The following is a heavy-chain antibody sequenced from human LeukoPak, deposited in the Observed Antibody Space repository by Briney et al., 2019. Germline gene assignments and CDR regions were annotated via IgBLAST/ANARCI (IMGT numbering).Heavy chain of an antibody. J-gene: IGHJ3*02. Sequence: PSETLSLTCTVSGGSISSYYWSWIRQPPGKGLEWIGYIYYSGSTNYNPSLKSRVTISVDTSKNQFSLKLSSVTAADTAVYYCASTADTGAFDIWGQGTMVTVSS. CDR2: IYYSGST. CDR1: GGSISSYY. V-gene: IGHV4-59*08. D-gene: IGHD6-19*01. CDR3: ASTADTGAFDI.